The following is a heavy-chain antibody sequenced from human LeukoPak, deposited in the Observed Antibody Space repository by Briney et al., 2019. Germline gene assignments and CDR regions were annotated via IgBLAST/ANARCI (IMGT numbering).Heavy chain of an antibody. CDR3: VRQPRVHTPDF. V-gene: IGHV5-51*01. CDR1: GYSFTSYW. J-gene: IGHJ4*02. Sequence: GESLKISCKGSGYSFTSYWIGWVRQMPGKGLEWMGIIYPGDSDTRYSPSFQGQVTISADKSISTAYLQWSSLKASDTATYYCVRQPRVHTPDFWGQGTLVTVSS. D-gene: IGHD1-1*01. CDR2: IYPGDSDT.